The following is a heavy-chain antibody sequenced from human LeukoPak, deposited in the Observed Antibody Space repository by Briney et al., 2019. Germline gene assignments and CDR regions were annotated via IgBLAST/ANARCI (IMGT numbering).Heavy chain of an antibody. J-gene: IGHJ4*02. CDR3: ARDRTRGSWYTLEYYFDY. CDR1: GFTFSSYA. CDR2: ISGSGGST. D-gene: IGHD6-13*01. Sequence: PGGSLRLSCAASGFTFSSYAMSWVRQAPGKGLEWVSAISGSGGSTYYADSVKGRFTISRDNSKNTLYLQMNSLRAEDTAVYYCARDRTRGSWYTLEYYFDYWGQGTLVTVSS. V-gene: IGHV3-23*01.